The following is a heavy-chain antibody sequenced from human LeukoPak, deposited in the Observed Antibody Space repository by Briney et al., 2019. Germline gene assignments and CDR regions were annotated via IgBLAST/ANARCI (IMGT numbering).Heavy chain of an antibody. Sequence: GGSLRLSCAASGFTFSTYAMIWVRQAPGKGLEWVSAISGGAGSTYYADSVKGRFTISRDNSKNTLYLQMNSLRAEDTAVYYCAKDYGELTYYYYGMDVWGQGTTVTVSS. CDR1: GFTFSTYA. CDR2: ISGGAGST. CDR3: AKDYGELTYYYYGMDV. V-gene: IGHV3-23*01. D-gene: IGHD3-10*01. J-gene: IGHJ6*02.